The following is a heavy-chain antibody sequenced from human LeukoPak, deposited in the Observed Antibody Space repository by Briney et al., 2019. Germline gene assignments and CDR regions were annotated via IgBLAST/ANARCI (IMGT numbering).Heavy chain of an antibody. Sequence: SETLSLTCAVYGGSFSGYYWSWIRQPPGKGLVWIGEINHSGSTNYNPSLKSRVTISVDTSKNQFSLKLSSVTAADTAVYYCARGETDILTGYPGYYFDYWGQGTLVTVSS. CDR2: INHSGST. CDR3: ARGETDILTGYPGYYFDY. J-gene: IGHJ4*02. D-gene: IGHD3-9*01. V-gene: IGHV4-34*01. CDR1: GGSFSGYY.